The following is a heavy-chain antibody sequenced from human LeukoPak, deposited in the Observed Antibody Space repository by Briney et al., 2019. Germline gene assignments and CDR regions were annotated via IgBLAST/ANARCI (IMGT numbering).Heavy chain of an antibody. Sequence: AGGSLRLSCAASGFTFSTYGMHWVRQAPGKGLEWVAVISYDGSNKYYADSVKGRFTISRDNSKNTLYLQMNSLRAEDTAVYYCARDLGYSSGWADWGQGTLVTVSS. CDR2: ISYDGSNK. CDR3: ARDLGYSSGWAD. D-gene: IGHD6-19*01. V-gene: IGHV3-30*03. J-gene: IGHJ4*02. CDR1: GFTFSTYG.